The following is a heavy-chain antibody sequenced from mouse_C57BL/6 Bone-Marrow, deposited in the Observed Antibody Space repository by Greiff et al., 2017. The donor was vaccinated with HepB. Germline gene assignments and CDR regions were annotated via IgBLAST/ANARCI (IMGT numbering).Heavy chain of an antibody. CDR2: IDPSDSYT. Sequence: VQLQQPGAELVRPGTSVKLSCKASGYTFTSYWMHWVKQRPGQGLEWIGVIDPSDSYTNYNQKFKGKATLTVDTSSSTAYMQLSSLTSEDSAVYYCARDRGDYWGQGTTLTVSS. V-gene: IGHV1-59*01. CDR3: ARDRGDY. D-gene: IGHD2-14*01. J-gene: IGHJ2*01. CDR1: GYTFTSYW.